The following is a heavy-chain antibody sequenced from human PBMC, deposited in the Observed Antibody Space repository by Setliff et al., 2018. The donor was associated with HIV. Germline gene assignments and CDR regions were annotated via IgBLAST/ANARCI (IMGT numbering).Heavy chain of an antibody. J-gene: IGHJ6*03. D-gene: IGHD5-12*01. CDR3: AREFGAGIRQIVAGEFYYMDV. V-gene: IGHV1-2*02. Sequence: ASVKVSCKTSGYTFTGYYVHWVRQAPGQGLEWMGWINPNNGDTNYAQKFQGRVTMTRDTSISTAYMELSSLKSDDTAVYYCAREFGAGIRQIVAGEFYYMDVWGKGTTVTVSS. CDR1: GYTFTGYY. CDR2: INPNNGDT.